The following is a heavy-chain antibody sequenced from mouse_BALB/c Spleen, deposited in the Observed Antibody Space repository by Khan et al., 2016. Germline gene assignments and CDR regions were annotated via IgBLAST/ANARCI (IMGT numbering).Heavy chain of an antibody. V-gene: IGHV3-5*02. CDR2: IYYSGTI. Sequence: EVQLQESGPGLVKPSQTVSLTCTVTGISITTGNYRWSWIRQFPGNKLEWIGYIYYSGTITYNPPLTSRTTITRDTSKNQFFLEMNSLTAEDTATYYCARAYYGNYYFDYWGQGTTLTVSS. CDR3: ARAYYGNYYFDY. J-gene: IGHJ2*01. CDR1: GISITTGNYR. D-gene: IGHD2-10*01.